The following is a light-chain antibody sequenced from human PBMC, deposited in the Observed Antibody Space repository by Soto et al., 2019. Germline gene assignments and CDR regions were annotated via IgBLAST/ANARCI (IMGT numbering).Light chain of an antibody. CDR2: SNN. J-gene: IGLJ1*01. CDR1: SSNIGSNY. Sequence: QSVLTQPPSASGTPGQRVTISCSGSSSNIGSNYVYWYQQLPGTAPELLIYSNNQRPSGVPDRFSGSKSGTSASLAISGLRSDDEAAYYCAAWDVSLSGYVFGTGTKLTVL. CDR3: AAWDVSLSGYV. V-gene: IGLV1-47*02.